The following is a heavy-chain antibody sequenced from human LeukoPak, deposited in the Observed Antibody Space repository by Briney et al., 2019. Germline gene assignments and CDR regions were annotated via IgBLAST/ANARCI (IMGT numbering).Heavy chain of an antibody. CDR2: LSYTGKT. J-gene: IGHJ4*02. Sequence: SETLSLTCNVSGVSVSTSHWSWIRHRPGKGLEWIGCLSYTGKTDNNPSLKSRVSTSLGSSNNHFSLKLTSVTAADTAVYYCSEGYFEPFDHWGQGILVTVSS. V-gene: IGHV4-59*02. CDR1: GVSVSTSH. CDR3: SEGYFEPFDH. D-gene: IGHD2/OR15-2a*01.